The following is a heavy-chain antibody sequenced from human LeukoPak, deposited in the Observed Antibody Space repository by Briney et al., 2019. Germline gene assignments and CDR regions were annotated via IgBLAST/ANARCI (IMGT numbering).Heavy chain of an antibody. CDR2: ISYDGGNK. CDR1: GFTFSNYA. CDR3: ARDARNYHDSSGWGNWYFDL. J-gene: IGHJ2*01. D-gene: IGHD3-22*01. V-gene: IGHV3-30*04. Sequence: PGRSLRLSCAASGFTFSNYAMHWVRQAPGKGLGWVALISYDGGNKYYADSVKGRFTISRDNSKNTLSLQMNSLNTEDTAVLYCARDARNYHDSSGWGNWYFDLWGRGTLVTVSS.